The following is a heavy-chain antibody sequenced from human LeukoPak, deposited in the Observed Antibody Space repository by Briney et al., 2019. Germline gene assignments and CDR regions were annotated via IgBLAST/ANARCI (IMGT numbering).Heavy chain of an antibody. J-gene: IGHJ4*02. CDR2: ISGSGGST. CDR3: AKGEVRAAAGTGFDY. Sequence: GGSLRLSCAASGFTFSSYAMSWARQAPGKGLEWVSAISGSGGSTYYADSVKGRFTISRDNSKNTLYLQVNSLRAEDTAVYHCAKGEVRAAAGTGFDYWGQGTLVTVSS. V-gene: IGHV3-23*01. D-gene: IGHD6-13*01. CDR1: GFTFSSYA.